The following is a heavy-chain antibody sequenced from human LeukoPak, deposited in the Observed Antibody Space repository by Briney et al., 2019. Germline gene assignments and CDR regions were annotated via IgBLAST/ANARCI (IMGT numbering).Heavy chain of an antibody. D-gene: IGHD5-12*01. J-gene: IGHJ4*02. CDR2: ISGSGGAT. CDR3: AKDDAWLRFLY. CDR1: GFTFNTYG. V-gene: IGHV3-23*01. Sequence: GGSLRLSCAASGFTFNTYGMSWVRQAPGKGLEWVSGISGSGGATYYADSVKGRFTISRDNSKNTLYLQMNSLRAEDTAIYYCAKDDAWLRFLYWGQGTLVTVSS.